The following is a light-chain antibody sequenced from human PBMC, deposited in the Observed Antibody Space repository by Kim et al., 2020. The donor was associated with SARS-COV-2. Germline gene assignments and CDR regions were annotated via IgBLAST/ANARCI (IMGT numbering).Light chain of an antibody. CDR2: GAS. CDR3: QQQHYGRA. Sequence: SVSPGERATLSCRVSQSISSNLCWYQKKTGQAARVLIYGASTRAAGIPDRFSGSGSGTEFTLTISSLQSDDFATYYCQQQHYGRAFGQGTRLEIK. CDR1: QSISSN. V-gene: IGKV3-15*01. J-gene: IGKJ5*01.